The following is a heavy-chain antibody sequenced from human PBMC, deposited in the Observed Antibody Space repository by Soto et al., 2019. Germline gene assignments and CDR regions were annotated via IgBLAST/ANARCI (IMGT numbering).Heavy chain of an antibody. J-gene: IGHJ6*02. D-gene: IGHD5-12*01. CDR2: ISAYNGNT. CDR3: ARGNSGYDYAIDNYYYGMDV. V-gene: IGHV1-18*01. Sequence: QVQLVQSGAEVKKPGASVKVSCKASGYTFTSYGISWVRQAPGQGLEWMGWISAYNGNTNYAQKRQGRVTMTTDTSTSTAYMELRSLRSDDTAVYYCARGNSGYDYAIDNYYYGMDVWGQGTKVTVSS. CDR1: GYTFTSYG.